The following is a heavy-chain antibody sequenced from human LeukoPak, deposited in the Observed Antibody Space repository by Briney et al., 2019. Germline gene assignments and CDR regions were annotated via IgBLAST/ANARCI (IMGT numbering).Heavy chain of an antibody. Sequence: GGSLRLSCAASGFTFDDYMMHWVRQAPGKGLEWVSLIDWDGDNTYYADSVKGRFTISRDNSKNSLYLQMNSLRTEDTALYYCAKARGLIGGAFDIWGEGTMVTVSS. V-gene: IGHV3-43*01. CDR1: GFTFDDYM. D-gene: IGHD3-22*01. CDR3: AKARGLIGGAFDI. CDR2: IDWDGDNT. J-gene: IGHJ3*02.